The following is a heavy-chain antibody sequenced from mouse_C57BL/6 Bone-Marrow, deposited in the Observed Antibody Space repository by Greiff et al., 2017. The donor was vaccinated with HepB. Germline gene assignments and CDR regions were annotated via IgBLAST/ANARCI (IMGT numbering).Heavy chain of an antibody. CDR2: IYPGDGDT. D-gene: IGHD3-3*01. J-gene: IGHJ3*01. CDR3: ARLGGIPFAY. Sequence: VQLQQSGPELVKPGASVKISCKASGYAFSSSWMNWVKQRPGKGLEWIGRIYPGDGDTNYNGKFKGKATLTADKSSSTAYMQISSLTSEDSAVYFCARLGGIPFAYWGKGTLVTVSA. CDR1: GYAFSSSW. V-gene: IGHV1-82*01.